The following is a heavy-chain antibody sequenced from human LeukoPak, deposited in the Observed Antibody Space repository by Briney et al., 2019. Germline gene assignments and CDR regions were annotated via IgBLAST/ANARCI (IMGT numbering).Heavy chain of an antibody. J-gene: IGHJ4*02. Sequence: GGSLRLACAVSSFTLSKYSFHWVRQPPGKGRGWVSRIVPNGRSTDSAGSGKGRFTISRGNAKNTLFLEMNSLRAEDTAVYYCARALAGADDYWGQGTLVTVSS. CDR3: ARALAGADDY. CDR2: IVPNGRST. D-gene: IGHD6-13*01. V-gene: IGHV3-74*01. CDR1: SFTLSKYS.